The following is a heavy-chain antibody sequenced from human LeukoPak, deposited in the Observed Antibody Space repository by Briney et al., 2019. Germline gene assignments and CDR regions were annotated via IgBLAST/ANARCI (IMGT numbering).Heavy chain of an antibody. CDR1: GFTFGDYA. V-gene: IGHV3-9*01. J-gene: IGHJ4*02. CDR2: ISWNSGSI. Sequence: PGRSLRLSCAASGFTFGDYAMHWVRQAPGKGLEWVSGISWNSGSIGYADSVKGRFTISRDNAKNSLYLQMNSLRAEDTALYYCAKASQQLGKGGFDYWGQGTLVTVSS. D-gene: IGHD6-13*01. CDR3: AKASQQLGKGGFDY.